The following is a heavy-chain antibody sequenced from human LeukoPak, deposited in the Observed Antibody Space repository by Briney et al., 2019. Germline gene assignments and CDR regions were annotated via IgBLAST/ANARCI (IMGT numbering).Heavy chain of an antibody. J-gene: IGHJ4*02. CDR3: AKAFYDYVWGTYPPGY. CDR2: ISSSSSYI. CDR1: GFTFSSYS. V-gene: IGHV3-21*01. Sequence: PGGSLRLSCAAPGFTFSSYSMNWVRQAPGKGLEWVSSISSSSSYIYYADSVKGRFTISRDNAKNSLYLQMNSLRAEDTAVYYCAKAFYDYVWGTYPPGYWGQGTLVTVSS. D-gene: IGHD3-16*02.